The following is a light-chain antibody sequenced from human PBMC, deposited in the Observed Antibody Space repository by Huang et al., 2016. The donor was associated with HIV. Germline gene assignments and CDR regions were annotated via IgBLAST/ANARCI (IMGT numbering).Light chain of an antibody. CDR2: GGS. CDR3: QQYNNWPPWT. CDR1: QSVSSN. Sequence: EIVMTQSPVTLSVSPGERATLSCKASQSVSSNFAWYQQKPGQPPRLLIYGGSTRASGVSDRLSGSGPGQECNLTISSLEFEDFAVFYCQQYNNWPPWTFGQGTKVEIK. J-gene: IGKJ1*01. V-gene: IGKV3-15*01.